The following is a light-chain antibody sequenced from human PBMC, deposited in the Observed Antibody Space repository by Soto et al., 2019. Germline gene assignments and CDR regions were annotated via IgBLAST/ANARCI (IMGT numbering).Light chain of an antibody. Sequence: DIVMTQSPDSLAVSLGERATINCKSSQSVLYSSNNKNYLAWYQQKPGQPPKLLIYWASTRESGVPDRFSGSGSGTDFTLTISSLQAEDVGVYYCQQYYSTPLFGQGTKVEIK. CDR1: QSVLYSSNNKNY. V-gene: IGKV4-1*01. CDR3: QQYYSTPL. CDR2: WAS. J-gene: IGKJ1*01.